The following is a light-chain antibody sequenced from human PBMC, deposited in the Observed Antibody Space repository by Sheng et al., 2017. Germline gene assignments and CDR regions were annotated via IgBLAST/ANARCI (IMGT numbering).Light chain of an antibody. Sequence: EIVLTQSPATLYLSPGERATLSCGTSQSVSSGYVAWYQQKPGLAPRLLIYGVSNRATGVPDRFSGSGSGTDFTLTISSLEPEDSAIYYCQQRRNWPLTFGGGTKVEIK. CDR1: QSVSSGY. CDR2: GVS. CDR3: QQRRNWPLT. V-gene: IGKV3D-20*02. J-gene: IGKJ4*01.